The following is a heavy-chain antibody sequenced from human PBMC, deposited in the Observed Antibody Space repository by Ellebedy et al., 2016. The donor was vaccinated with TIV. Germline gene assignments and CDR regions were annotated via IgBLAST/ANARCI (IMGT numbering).Heavy chain of an antibody. D-gene: IGHD3/OR15-3a*01. Sequence: GGSLRLSXAASGFTFGDYNMHWVRQPPGEGLESVCIISWDGSSSRCADSVKGRFTISRDNAKNTMYLQMNSLRAEDTAVYYCARGTGSDQLRFGMDVWGQGTTVTVS. CDR2: ISWDGSSS. CDR3: ARGTGSDQLRFGMDV. V-gene: IGHV3-20*03. CDR1: GFTFGDYN. J-gene: IGHJ6*02.